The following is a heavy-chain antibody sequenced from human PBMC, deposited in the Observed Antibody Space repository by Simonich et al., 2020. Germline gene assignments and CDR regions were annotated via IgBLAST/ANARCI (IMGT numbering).Heavy chain of an antibody. CDR2: ISSSSSYI. D-gene: IGHD5-18*01. CDR3: ARDVDTAMVFDY. CDR1: GFTFSSYS. J-gene: IGHJ4*02. Sequence: EVQLVESGGGLVKPGGSLRLSCAASGFTFSSYSMNWVRQAPGKGVEWVLSISSSSSYIYYADSGKGRFTISRDNAKNALYLQMNSLRAEDTAVYYCARDVDTAMVFDYWGQGTLVTVSS. V-gene: IGHV3-21*01.